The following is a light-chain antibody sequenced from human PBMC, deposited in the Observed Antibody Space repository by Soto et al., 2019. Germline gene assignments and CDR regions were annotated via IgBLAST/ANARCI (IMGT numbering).Light chain of an antibody. CDR3: AAWDDSLSGRV. J-gene: IGLJ2*01. CDR1: SSNTGSNY. Sequence: QSVLTQPPSASGTPGQRVTISCSGSSSNTGSNYVYWYQQLPGTAPKLLIDTNNQRPSGVPDRFSGSKSGTSASLAISGLRSEDEANYYCAAWDDSLSGRVFGGETKLTVL. CDR2: TNN. V-gene: IGLV1-47*01.